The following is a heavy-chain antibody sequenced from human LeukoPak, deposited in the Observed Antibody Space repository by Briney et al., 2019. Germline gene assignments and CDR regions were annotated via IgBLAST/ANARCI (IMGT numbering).Heavy chain of an antibody. Sequence: GGSLRLSCAASGFTFSNAWMNWVRQAPGKGLEWVGRIYSKTDGGTTEYAAPVKGRFRISRDDSKNTLDLQMHSLKTDDTALYYCATGSNRYDSSDFDYWGQGTLVTVSS. CDR2: IYSKTDGGTT. D-gene: IGHD3-22*01. V-gene: IGHV3-15*01. J-gene: IGHJ4*02. CDR1: GFTFSNAW. CDR3: ATGSNRYDSSDFDY.